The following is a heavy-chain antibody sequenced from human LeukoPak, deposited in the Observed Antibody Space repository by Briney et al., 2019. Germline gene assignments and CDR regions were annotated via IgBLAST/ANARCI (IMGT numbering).Heavy chain of an antibody. J-gene: IGHJ6*02. CDR3: AKDALGWAAFGMDV. CDR2: INSDGSST. CDR1: GFTFSSYW. V-gene: IGHV3-74*01. Sequence: GGSLRLSCAASGFTFSSYWMHWVRQAPGKGLVWASRINSDGSSTRYVDSVKGRFTISRDNAKNTLYLQMNSLRAEDTAVYYCAKDALGWAAFGMDVWGQGTTVTVSS. D-gene: IGHD2-15*01.